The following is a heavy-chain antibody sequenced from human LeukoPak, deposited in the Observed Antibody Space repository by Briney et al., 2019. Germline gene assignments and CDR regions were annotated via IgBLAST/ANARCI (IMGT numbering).Heavy chain of an antibody. CDR2: IYYSGST. CDR1: GGSISSYY. Sequence: SETLSLTCTVSGGSISSYYWSWIRQPPGKGLEWIGYIYYSGSTNYNPSLKSRVTISVDTSKNQFSLELSTVTAADTAVYYCARDGKGQSYFDYWGQGTLVTVSS. V-gene: IGHV4-59*01. CDR3: ARDGKGQSYFDY. J-gene: IGHJ4*02. D-gene: IGHD1-1*01.